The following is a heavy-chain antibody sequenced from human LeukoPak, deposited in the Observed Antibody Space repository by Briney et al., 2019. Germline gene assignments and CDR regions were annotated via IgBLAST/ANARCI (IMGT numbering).Heavy chain of an antibody. D-gene: IGHD2-15*01. CDR1: GFTFSSYW. Sequence: PGGSLRLSCAASGFTFSSYWMHWVRQAPGKGLVWVSRINTDGSSTSYADSVKGRFTISRGNAKNTLYLQMNSLRAEDTAVYYCARAVVAENAFDIWGQGTMVTVSS. J-gene: IGHJ3*02. CDR3: ARAVVAENAFDI. V-gene: IGHV3-74*01. CDR2: INTDGSST.